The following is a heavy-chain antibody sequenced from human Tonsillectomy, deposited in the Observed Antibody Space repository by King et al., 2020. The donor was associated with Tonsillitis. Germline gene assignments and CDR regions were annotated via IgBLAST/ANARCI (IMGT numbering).Heavy chain of an antibody. Sequence: VQLVESGGGLVKPGGSLRLSCAASGFTFSDYYMSWIRQAPGKGLEWVSYISSSGSTIYYADSVKGRFTISRDNAKNSLYLQMNSLRAGDTAVYYCARGRFCSSTSCYTRFLVNYWGQGTLVTVSS. CDR3: ARGRFCSSTSCYTRFLVNY. J-gene: IGHJ4*02. D-gene: IGHD2-2*02. V-gene: IGHV3-11*01. CDR2: ISSSGSTI. CDR1: GFTFSDYY.